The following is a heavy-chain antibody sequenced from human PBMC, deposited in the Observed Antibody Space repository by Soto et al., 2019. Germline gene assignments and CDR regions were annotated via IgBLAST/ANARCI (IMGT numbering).Heavy chain of an antibody. J-gene: IGHJ6*02. CDR1: GFTITDYY. V-gene: IGHV3-11*01. CDR3: ARDQEGSGSHWLGYNYYAMDV. CDR2: ISSVGTTT. D-gene: IGHD3-10*01. Sequence: VGSLRLSCGASGFTITDYYMSWIRQAPGKGLEWVSHISSVGTTTYYADSVKGRFSISMDNAKNSLYLQMNSLRAEDTAVYYCARDQEGSGSHWLGYNYYAMDVWGQGTTVTV.